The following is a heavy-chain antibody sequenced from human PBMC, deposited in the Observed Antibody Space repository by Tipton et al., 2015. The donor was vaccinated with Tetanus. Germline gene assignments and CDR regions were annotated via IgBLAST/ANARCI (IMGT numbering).Heavy chain of an antibody. Sequence: TLSLTCAVSGISIGSANYYWSWIRHHPRKGLEWIGYIYYRGSIHYNPSLQSRVFISLDTSANQFSLKLNSVTAADTAVYYCARAPYYTNQRIRFDPWGQGILVTVSS. CDR2: IYYRGSI. CDR1: GISIGSANYY. CDR3: ARAPYYTNQRIRFDP. V-gene: IGHV4-31*11. J-gene: IGHJ5*02. D-gene: IGHD4-11*01.